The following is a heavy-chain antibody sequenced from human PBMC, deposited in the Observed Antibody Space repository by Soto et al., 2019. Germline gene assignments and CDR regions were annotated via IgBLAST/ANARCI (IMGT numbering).Heavy chain of an antibody. CDR3: ARLARGKNYYGMDV. J-gene: IGHJ6*02. CDR1: GGSFSGYY. CDR2: INHSGST. V-gene: IGHV4-34*01. D-gene: IGHD3-3*02. Sequence: SETLSLTCAVYGGSFSGYYWSWIRQPPGKGLEWIGEINHSGSTNYNPSLKSRVTISVDTSKNQFSLKLSSVTAADTAVYYCARLARGKNYYGMDVWGQGTTVTVSS.